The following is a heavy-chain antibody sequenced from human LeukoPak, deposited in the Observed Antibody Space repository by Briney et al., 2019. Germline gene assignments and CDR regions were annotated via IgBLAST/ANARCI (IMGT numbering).Heavy chain of an antibody. CDR3: ARVVVYYYYGMDV. J-gene: IGHJ6*02. CDR2: IYYSGST. CDR1: GGSISSSTYC. V-gene: IGHV4-30-4*01. Sequence: SSETLSLTCTVSGGSISSSTYCWSWVRQPPGTGLEWIGYIYYSGSTYYNPSLKSRVTISVDTSKNQFSLKLSSVTAADTAVYYCARVVVYYYYGMDVWGQGTTVTVSS.